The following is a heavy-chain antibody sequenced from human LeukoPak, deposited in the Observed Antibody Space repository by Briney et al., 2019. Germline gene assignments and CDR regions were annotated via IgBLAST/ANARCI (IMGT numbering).Heavy chain of an antibody. CDR3: ASGYSYGRVRGAFDI. J-gene: IGHJ3*02. Sequence: PGGSLRLSCAASGFTFSSYWMSWVRQAPGKGLEWVANIKQDGSEKYYVDSVKGRFTISRDNAKNSLYLQMNSLRAEDTAVYYCASGYSYGRVRGAFDIWGQGTMVTVSS. D-gene: IGHD5-18*01. V-gene: IGHV3-7*01. CDR1: GFTFSSYW. CDR2: IKQDGSEK.